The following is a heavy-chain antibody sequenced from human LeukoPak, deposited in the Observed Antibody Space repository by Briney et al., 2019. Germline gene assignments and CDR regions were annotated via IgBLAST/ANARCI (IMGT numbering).Heavy chain of an antibody. CDR2: ISSSGSTI. CDR3: ARGPYCSSTSCRGYFDY. J-gene: IGHJ4*02. D-gene: IGHD2-2*01. V-gene: IGHV3-48*02. Sequence: GGSLRLSCAASGFTFSSYSMNWVRQAPGKGLEWVSYISSSGSTIYHADSVKGRFTISRDNAKNSLYLQMNSLRDEDTAVYYCARGPYCSSTSCRGYFDYWGQGTLVTVSS. CDR1: GFTFSSYS.